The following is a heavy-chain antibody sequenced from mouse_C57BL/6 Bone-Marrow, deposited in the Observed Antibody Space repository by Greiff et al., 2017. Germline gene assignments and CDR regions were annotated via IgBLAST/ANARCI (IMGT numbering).Heavy chain of an antibody. CDR2: IYPRDGST. J-gene: IGHJ4*01. CDR1: GYTFTSYD. Sequence: VQLQQSGPELVKPGASVKLSCKASGYTFTSYDINWVKQRPGQGLELIGWIYPRDGSTKDNEKFKGKATLTVDTSSSTAYMELHSLTSEDSAVYFCARQAGNYVRGAMDYWGQGTSVTVSS. V-gene: IGHV1-85*01. CDR3: ARQAGNYVRGAMDY. D-gene: IGHD2-1*01.